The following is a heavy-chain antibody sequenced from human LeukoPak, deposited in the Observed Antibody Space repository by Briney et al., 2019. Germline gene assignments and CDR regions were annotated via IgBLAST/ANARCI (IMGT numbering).Heavy chain of an antibody. CDR1: GFTFSSYS. Sequence: PGGSLRLSCAASGFTFSSYSMNWVRQAPGKGLERVSYISSSSTIYYADSVKGRFTISRDNAKNSLYLQMNSLRAEDTAVYYCARDSYGDYSFDYWGQGTLVTVSS. CDR2: ISSSSTI. V-gene: IGHV3-48*01. J-gene: IGHJ4*02. CDR3: ARDSYGDYSFDY. D-gene: IGHD4-17*01.